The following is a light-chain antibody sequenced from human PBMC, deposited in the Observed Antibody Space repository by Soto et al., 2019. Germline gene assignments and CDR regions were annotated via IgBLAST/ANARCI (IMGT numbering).Light chain of an antibody. Sequence: QSVLTQPPSVSGAPGQRVTISCTGSSSNIGAGYDVHWYQQLPGTAPKLLIYGNSNRPSGVPDRFSGSKSGTSASLAITGLQAEDEADYYCQSNDSGLSGSVFGGGTQLTVL. CDR2: GNS. J-gene: IGLJ2*01. V-gene: IGLV1-40*01. CDR3: QSNDSGLSGSV. CDR1: SSNIGAGYD.